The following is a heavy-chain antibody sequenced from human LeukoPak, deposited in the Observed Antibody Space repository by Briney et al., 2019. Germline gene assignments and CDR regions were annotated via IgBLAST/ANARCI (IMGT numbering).Heavy chain of an antibody. Sequence: PGGSLRLSCAASGFTFSSYSMNWVRQAPGKWLEWVSSINSSSSYIYYADSVKGRFTISRDNAKNSLYLQMNSLRAEDTAVYYCARDSGPGIVVVPAAIARGGRNDAFDIWGQGTMVTVSS. V-gene: IGHV3-21*01. CDR1: GFTFSSYS. D-gene: IGHD2-2*01. J-gene: IGHJ3*02. CDR3: ARDSGPGIVVVPAAIARGGRNDAFDI. CDR2: INSSSSYI.